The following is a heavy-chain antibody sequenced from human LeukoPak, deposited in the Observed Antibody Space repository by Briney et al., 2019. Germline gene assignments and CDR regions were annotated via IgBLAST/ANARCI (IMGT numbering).Heavy chain of an antibody. CDR1: GGSFSGYY. J-gene: IGHJ4*02. Sequence: PSETLSLTCAVYGGSFSGYYWSWIRQPPGKGLEWIGEINHSGSTNYNPSLKSRVTISVDTSKNQFSLKLSSVTAADTAVYYCARVRTYYGSGRLFDYWGQGTLVTVSS. V-gene: IGHV4-34*01. D-gene: IGHD3-10*01. CDR2: INHSGST. CDR3: ARVRTYYGSGRLFDY.